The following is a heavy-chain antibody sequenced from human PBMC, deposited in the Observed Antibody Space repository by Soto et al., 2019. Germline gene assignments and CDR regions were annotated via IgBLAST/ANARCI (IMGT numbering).Heavy chain of an antibody. V-gene: IGHV4-34*01. CDR1: GGSSSSHS. CDR2: IHHDGST. J-gene: IGHJ4*02. D-gene: IGHD2-21*02. CDR3: ATYDVGTIIQDY. Sequence: SETLSLTCAISGGSSSSHSKSWVRQPPGKGLEWIGEIHHDGSTNYNPSLKSRVTISGDTSKNHFSLELSSVTAADTAVYYCATYDVGTIIQDYWGQGTLVTVSS.